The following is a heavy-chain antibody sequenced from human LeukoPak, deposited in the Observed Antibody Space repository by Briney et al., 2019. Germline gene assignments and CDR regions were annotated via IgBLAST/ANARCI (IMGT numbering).Heavy chain of an antibody. V-gene: IGHV4-39*01. J-gene: IGHJ5*02. CDR1: GGSISSSSYY. D-gene: IGHD2-2*01. Sequence: SETLSLTCTVSGGSISSSSYYWGWIRQPPGKGLEWIGSIYYSGSTYYNPSLKSRVTISVDTSKNQFSLKLSSVTAADTAVYYCARRMDCSSTSCYSWFDPWGQGTLVTVSS. CDR2: IYYSGST. CDR3: ARRMDCSSTSCYSWFDP.